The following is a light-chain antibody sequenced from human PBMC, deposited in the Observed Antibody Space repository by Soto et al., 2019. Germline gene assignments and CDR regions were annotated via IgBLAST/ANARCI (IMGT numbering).Light chain of an antibody. Sequence: ETALTPSPVTLSLSPGGKVTLSCRTSQKAPSSNIAWYQQKPGQARRLLIYGASRRPTGIPDRFSGSGSGTDFTLTISRLEPEDFAVYYCQQHGRSLPITFGQGTRLEIK. CDR1: QKAPSSN. CDR3: QQHGRSLPIT. V-gene: IGKV3-20*01. J-gene: IGKJ5*01. CDR2: GAS.